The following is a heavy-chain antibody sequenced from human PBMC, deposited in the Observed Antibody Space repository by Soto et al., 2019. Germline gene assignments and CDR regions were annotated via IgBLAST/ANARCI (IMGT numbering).Heavy chain of an antibody. CDR2: ISSSSSYI. D-gene: IGHD5-18*01. Sequence: EVQLVESGGGLVKPGGSLRLSCAASGFTFSSYSMNWVRQAPGKGLEWVSSISSSSSYIYYADSVKGRFTISRDNAKNSLYLQMNSLRAEDTAVCYGARAGYSYGXDDYYGMDVWGQGTTVTVSS. J-gene: IGHJ6*02. CDR1: GFTFSSYS. V-gene: IGHV3-21*01. CDR3: ARAGYSYGXDDYYGMDV.